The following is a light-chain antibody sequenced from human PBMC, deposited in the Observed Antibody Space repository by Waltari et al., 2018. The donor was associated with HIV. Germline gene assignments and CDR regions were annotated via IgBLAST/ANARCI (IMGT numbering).Light chain of an antibody. CDR1: NSNIGRKY. Sequence: QSVLTQPPSVSAAPGQTVTISCSGSNSNIGRKYVCWYRHVPGTAPKLVIYDDDQRPSGIVDRVSASKSGTSANLDITGLQTGDEADYYCTTWDSSLSALVFGGGTKLTVL. V-gene: IGLV1-51*01. CDR3: TTWDSSLSALV. J-gene: IGLJ2*01. CDR2: DDD.